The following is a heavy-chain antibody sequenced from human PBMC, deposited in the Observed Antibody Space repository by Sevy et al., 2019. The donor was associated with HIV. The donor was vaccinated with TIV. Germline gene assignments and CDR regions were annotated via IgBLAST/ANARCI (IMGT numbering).Heavy chain of an antibody. J-gene: IGHJ4*02. Sequence: SETLSLTCAVYGGSFSGYYWSWIRQPPGKGLEWIGEINHSGSTNYNPSLKSRVTISVDTSKNHFSLRLSSVTAADTAVYYCATKGAVYYYDSSGYYHWFDYWGQGTLVTVSS. CDR1: GGSFSGYY. D-gene: IGHD3-22*01. V-gene: IGHV4-34*01. CDR2: INHSGST. CDR3: ATKGAVYYYDSSGYYHWFDY.